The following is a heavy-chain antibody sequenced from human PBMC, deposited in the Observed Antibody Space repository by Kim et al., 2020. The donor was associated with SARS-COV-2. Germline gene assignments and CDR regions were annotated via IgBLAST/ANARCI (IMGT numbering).Heavy chain of an antibody. J-gene: IGHJ4*02. Sequence: ASVKVSCKASGYTFTSYGISWVRQAPGQGLEWMGWISAYNGNTNYAQKLQGRVTMTTDTSTSTAYMELRSLRSDDTAVYYCARDPILYCSSTSCPSDYWGQGTLVTVSS. CDR3: ARDPILYCSSTSCPSDY. CDR1: GYTFTSYG. V-gene: IGHV1-18*01. CDR2: ISAYNGNT. D-gene: IGHD2-2*01.